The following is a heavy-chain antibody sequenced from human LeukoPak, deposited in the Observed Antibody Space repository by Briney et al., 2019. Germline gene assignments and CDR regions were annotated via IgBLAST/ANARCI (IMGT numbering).Heavy chain of an antibody. Sequence: SETLSLTCTVSDGSISSGDYYWSWIRQPPGKGLEWIGYIYYSGSTYYNPSLKSRVTISVDTSKNQFSLKLSSVTAADTAVYYCARVYWNYAFDIWGQGTMVTVSS. CDR1: DGSISSGDYY. CDR2: IYYSGST. D-gene: IGHD1-7*01. CDR3: ARVYWNYAFDI. V-gene: IGHV4-30-4*08. J-gene: IGHJ3*02.